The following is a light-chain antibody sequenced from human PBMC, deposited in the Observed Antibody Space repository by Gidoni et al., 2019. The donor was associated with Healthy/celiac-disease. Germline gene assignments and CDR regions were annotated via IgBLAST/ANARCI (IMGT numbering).Light chain of an antibody. V-gene: IGLV4-69*01. CDR1: SGHSSYA. CDR2: VNSDGSH. CDR3: QTWGTGKV. Sequence: QLMLTQSPSASASPGASVKLTCTLSSGHSSYAIAWHQQQPGKGPRYLMKVNSDGSHSKGDGIPDRFSGSSSGAERYLTISSLQSEDEADYYCQTWGTGKVFGGGTKLTVL. J-gene: IGLJ2*01.